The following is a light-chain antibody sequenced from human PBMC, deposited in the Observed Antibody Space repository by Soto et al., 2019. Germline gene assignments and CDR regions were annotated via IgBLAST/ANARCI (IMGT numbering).Light chain of an antibody. CDR3: QQYGSTRWT. CDR2: GAS. CDR1: QRVGSNY. Sequence: DIVLTHTPGTLSLSPCDRATLSFSASQRVGSNYLAWYQQKSGQPPRLLIHGASSRATGVPDRFSGSGSGTEFSLTISRLEPEDFAVYYCQQYGSTRWTFGQGTKVDI. V-gene: IGKV3-20*01. J-gene: IGKJ1*01.